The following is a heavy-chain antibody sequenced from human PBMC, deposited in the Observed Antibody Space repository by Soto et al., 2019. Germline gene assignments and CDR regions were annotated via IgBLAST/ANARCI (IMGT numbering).Heavy chain of an antibody. J-gene: IGHJ4*02. V-gene: IGHV3-23*01. D-gene: IGHD3-3*01. CDR1: GFTFSSNA. CDR2: ISGPGGAT. CDR3: VKYDFWSAKNY. Sequence: PGGSLRLSCVASGFTFSSNAMSWVRQAPGKGLEWVSGISGPGGATYHADSVKGRFTISRDNSKNTLYLQMNSLRAEDTAVYYCVKYDFWSAKNYWGQGTLVTVSS.